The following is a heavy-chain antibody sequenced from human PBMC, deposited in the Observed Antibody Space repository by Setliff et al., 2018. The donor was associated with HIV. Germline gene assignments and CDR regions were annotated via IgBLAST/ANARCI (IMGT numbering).Heavy chain of an antibody. V-gene: IGHV4-28*06. Sequence: SETLSLTCTVSGGSISSNWWGWIRQPPGKGLEWIGYIYYSGTTNYNPSLKSRVTMSVDTSKNQFSLKLNTVTALDTAVYYCARSFAPRDSNGWYRFDPWGQGTLVTVSS. J-gene: IGHJ5*02. CDR3: ARSFAPRDSNGWYRFDP. D-gene: IGHD6-19*01. CDR1: GGSISSNW. CDR2: IYYSGTT.